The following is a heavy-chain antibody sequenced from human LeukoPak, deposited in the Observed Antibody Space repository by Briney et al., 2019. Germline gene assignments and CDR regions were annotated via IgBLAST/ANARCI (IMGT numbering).Heavy chain of an antibody. CDR3: AKVGLRYYDFWSGYPNDAFDT. D-gene: IGHD3-3*01. CDR1: GFTFSSYG. J-gene: IGHJ3*02. CDR2: IRYDGSNK. V-gene: IGHV3-30*02. Sequence: PGGSLRLSCAASGFTFSSYGMHWVRQAPGKGLEWVAFIRYDGSNKYYADSVKGRFTISRDNSKNTLYLQMNSLRAEDTAVYYCAKVGLRYYDFWSGYPNDAFDTWGQGTMVTVSS.